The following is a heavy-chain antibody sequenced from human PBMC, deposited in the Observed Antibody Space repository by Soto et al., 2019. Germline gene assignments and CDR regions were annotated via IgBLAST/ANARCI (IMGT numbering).Heavy chain of an antibody. CDR2: INPNSGGT. Sequence: ASVKVSCKASGYTFTGYYMHWLRQAPGQGLEWMGWINPNSGGTNYAQKFQGRVTMTRDTSISTAYMELSRLRSDDTAVYYCARDSSGWLENFDYWDQGTQVTVSS. D-gene: IGHD6-19*01. CDR3: ARDSSGWLENFDY. J-gene: IGHJ4*02. CDR1: GYTFTGYY. V-gene: IGHV1-2*02.